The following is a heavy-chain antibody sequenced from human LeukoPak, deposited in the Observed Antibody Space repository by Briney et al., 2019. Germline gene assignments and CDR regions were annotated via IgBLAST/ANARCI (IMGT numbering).Heavy chain of an antibody. V-gene: IGHV3-7*05. CDR3: ARGSSGIAVRGLAWAWFDP. Sequence: HPGGSLRLSCAASGFTFSSYWMTWVRQAPGKGLEWVANIKPDGGEKYYVDSVKGRFTISRDNAKNSLYLHMNSLRSEDTAVYYCARGSSGIAVRGLAWAWFDPWGQGTLVTVSS. CDR1: GFTFSSYW. D-gene: IGHD3-10*01. CDR2: IKPDGGEK. J-gene: IGHJ5*02.